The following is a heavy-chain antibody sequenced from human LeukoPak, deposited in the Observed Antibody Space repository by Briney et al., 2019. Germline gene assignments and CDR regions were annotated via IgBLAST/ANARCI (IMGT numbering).Heavy chain of an antibody. J-gene: IGHJ4*02. CDR3: ARGRLRWRYFDY. Sequence: SETLSLTCAVYGGSFSGYYWSWIRQPPGKGLEWIGEINHSGSTNYNPSLKSRVTISVDTSKNQFSLKLSSVTAADTAVYYCARGRLRWRYFDYWGQETLVTVSS. CDR2: INHSGST. CDR1: GGSFSGYY. D-gene: IGHD4-23*01. V-gene: IGHV4-34*01.